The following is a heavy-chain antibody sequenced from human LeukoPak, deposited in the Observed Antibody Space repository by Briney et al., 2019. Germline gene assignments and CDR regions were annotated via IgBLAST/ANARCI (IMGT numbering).Heavy chain of an antibody. J-gene: IGHJ4*02. Sequence: PGGSLRLSCAASGFTFGSCSMNWVRQAPGKGLEWVSSISSSSSYIYYADSVKGRFTISRDNAKNSLYLQMNSLRAEDTAVYYCARGCSTSCYADYWGQGTLVTVSS. V-gene: IGHV3-21*01. CDR2: ISSSSSYI. CDR3: ARGCSTSCYADY. D-gene: IGHD2-2*01. CDR1: GFTFGSCS.